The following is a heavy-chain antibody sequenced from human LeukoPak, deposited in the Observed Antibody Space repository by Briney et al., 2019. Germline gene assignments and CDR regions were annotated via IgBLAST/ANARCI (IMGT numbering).Heavy chain of an antibody. CDR1: GYTFTGYY. D-gene: IGHD5-18*01. V-gene: IGHV1-2*02. CDR3: ARAWDTAMVSDDY. J-gene: IGHJ4*02. CDR2: INPNSGGT. Sequence: ASVKVSCKASGYTFTGYYMHWVRQAPGQGLEWMGWINPNSGGTNYAQKFQGRVTMIRDTSISTAYMELSRLRSDDTAVYYCARAWDTAMVSDDYWGQGTLVTVSS.